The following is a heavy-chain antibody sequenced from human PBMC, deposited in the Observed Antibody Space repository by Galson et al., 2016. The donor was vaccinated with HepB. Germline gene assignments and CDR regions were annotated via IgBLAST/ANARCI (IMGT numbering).Heavy chain of an antibody. V-gene: IGHV3-21*01. Sequence: SLRLSCAASGFTFSSYTMTWFRQAPGRGLEWVASLSGSRGYIYYADSVRGRFTISRDNTKNSLSLQMNSQRVDDTAVYYCARGGGSASSWGQGTLVLVS. CDR2: LSGSRGYI. CDR3: ARGGGSASS. CDR1: GFTFSSYT. J-gene: IGHJ5*02. D-gene: IGHD3-10*01.